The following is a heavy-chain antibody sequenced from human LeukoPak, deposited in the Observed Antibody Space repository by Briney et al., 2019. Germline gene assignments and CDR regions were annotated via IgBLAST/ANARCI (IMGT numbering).Heavy chain of an antibody. D-gene: IGHD3-9*01. CDR1: GGSISSGSYY. J-gene: IGHJ5*02. Sequence: PSETLSLTCTVSGGSISSGSYYWGWIRQPPGKGLEWIGSIYYSGSTYYNPSLQTRVTISVDKYKNQFSLKLVSVTAADTAEYYFARHETRYFDWLLHHNWFDAWGQGTLVTVSS. V-gene: IGHV4-39*01. CDR2: IYYSGST. CDR3: ARHETRYFDWLLHHNWFDA.